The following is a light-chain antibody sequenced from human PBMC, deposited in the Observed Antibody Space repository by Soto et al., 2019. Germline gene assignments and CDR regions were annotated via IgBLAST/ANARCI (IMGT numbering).Light chain of an antibody. CDR2: GAS. CDR1: QGVSSN. J-gene: IGKJ1*01. CDR3: QQYNNWRT. Sequence: EIVITQSPATLSVSPGERATLSCRASQGVSSNLAWYQQKPGQAPRLLIYGASTRATGIPARFSGSGSGTEFTLTISSLQSEDFAVYYCQQYNNWRTFGQGTKVDIK. V-gene: IGKV3-15*01.